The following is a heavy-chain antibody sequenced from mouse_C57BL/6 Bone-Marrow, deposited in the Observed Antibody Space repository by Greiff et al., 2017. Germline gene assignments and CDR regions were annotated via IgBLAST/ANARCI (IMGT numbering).Heavy chain of an antibody. V-gene: IGHV7-3*01. CDR3: ARWGPSTEGYCAMDY. D-gene: IGHD3-2*02. J-gene: IGHJ4*01. CDR1: GFTFTDYY. CDR2: IRNKANGYTT. Sequence: EVKLMESGGGLVQPGGSLSLSCAASGFTFTDYYMSWVRQPPGKALEWLGFIRNKANGYTTEYSASVKGRFTISRDNSQSILYLQMNALRAEDSATYYCARWGPSTEGYCAMDYWGQGTSVTVSS.